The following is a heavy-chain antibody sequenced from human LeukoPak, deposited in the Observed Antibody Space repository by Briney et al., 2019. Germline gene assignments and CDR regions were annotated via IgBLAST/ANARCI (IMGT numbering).Heavy chain of an antibody. Sequence: GGSLRLSCAASGFTFSSYEMNWVRQAPGKGLEWVSYISSSGSTIYYADSVKGRFTISRDNAKNSLYLQMNSLRAEDTAAYYCARDIAYDSSGYYSPHFDYWGQGTLVTVSS. CDR3: ARDIAYDSSGYYSPHFDY. D-gene: IGHD3-22*01. J-gene: IGHJ4*02. V-gene: IGHV3-48*03. CDR2: ISSSGSTI. CDR1: GFTFSSYE.